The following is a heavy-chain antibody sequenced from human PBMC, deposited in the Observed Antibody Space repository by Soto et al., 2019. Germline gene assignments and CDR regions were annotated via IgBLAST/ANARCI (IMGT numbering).Heavy chain of an antibody. CDR1: GGSISGYY. D-gene: IGHD2-21*02. Sequence: NPSETLSLTCTVSGGSISGYYWSWIRQPPGKGLEWIGNVYYSGGAKYNPSVKRRVSISVDTSKNQFSLNLSSVTAADTAVYYCTRDGDGRMTTNPYYYYGMDVWGPGITVTVYS. V-gene: IGHV4-59*01. CDR3: TRDGDGRMTTNPYYYYGMDV. J-gene: IGHJ6*02. CDR2: VYYSGGA.